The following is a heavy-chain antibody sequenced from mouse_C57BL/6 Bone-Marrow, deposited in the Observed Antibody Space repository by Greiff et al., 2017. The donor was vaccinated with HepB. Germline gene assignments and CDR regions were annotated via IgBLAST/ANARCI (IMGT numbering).Heavy chain of an antibody. CDR3: AGDLVWPHYYAMDY. CDR2: IDPANGNT. D-gene: IGHD2-10*02. CDR1: GFNINNTY. Sequence: EVQLQQSVAELVRPGASVKLSCTASGFNINNTYMHWVKQRPEQGLEWIGRIDPANGNTKYAPKFQGKATITADTSSNTAYLQLSSLTSEDTAIYYCAGDLVWPHYYAMDYWGQGTSVTVSS. V-gene: IGHV14-3*01. J-gene: IGHJ4*01.